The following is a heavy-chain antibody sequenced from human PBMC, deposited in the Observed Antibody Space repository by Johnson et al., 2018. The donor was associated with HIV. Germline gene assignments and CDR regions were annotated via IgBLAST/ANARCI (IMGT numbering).Heavy chain of an antibody. J-gene: IGHJ3*01. CDR1: GFAFRSYG. Sequence: QVLLVESGGGMVQPGRSLRLSCAASGFAFRSYGMHWVRQAPGKGLEWVAVIWYDGNNKYYADSVKGRFTVSRDNSKNTLYLQMNSLRAEDTAVYYCVRTSCTGARCLGYDPFDVWGQG. CDR3: VRTSCTGARCLGYDPFDV. CDR2: IWYDGNNK. V-gene: IGHV3-33*01. D-gene: IGHD3-16*01.